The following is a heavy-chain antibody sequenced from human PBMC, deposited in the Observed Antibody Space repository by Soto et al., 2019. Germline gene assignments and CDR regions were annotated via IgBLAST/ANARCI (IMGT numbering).Heavy chain of an antibody. J-gene: IGHJ5*02. V-gene: IGHV1-8*01. CDR1: GYTFTSYD. CDR3: ARGNYGSGSYNP. CDR2: MNPNSGNT. D-gene: IGHD3-10*01. Sequence: GASVKVSCKASGYTFTSYDINWVRQATGQGLEWMGWMNPNSGNTGYAQKVQGRVTMTRNTSISTAYMELSSLRSEDTAVYYCARGNYGSGSYNPWGQGTLVTVSS.